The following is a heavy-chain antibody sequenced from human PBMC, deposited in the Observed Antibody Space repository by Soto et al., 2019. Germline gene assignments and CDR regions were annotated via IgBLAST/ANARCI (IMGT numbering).Heavy chain of an antibody. J-gene: IGHJ6*02. D-gene: IGHD6-19*01. CDR2: ISWNSGGI. V-gene: IGHV3-9*01. Sequence: EVQLVESGGGLVQPGRSLRLSCAASGFKFDDYAMHWVRQAPGKGLEWVAGISWNSGGIVYADSVKGRFTISRDNAKRSLSLQMNGLRAEDTAFYYCAKDCIAVAGFNGMDVWGQGTTVTVSS. CDR1: GFKFDDYA. CDR3: AKDCIAVAGFNGMDV.